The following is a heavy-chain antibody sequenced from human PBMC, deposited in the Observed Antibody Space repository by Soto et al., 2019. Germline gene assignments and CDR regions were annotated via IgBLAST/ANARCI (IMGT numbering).Heavy chain of an antibody. CDR2: IIPIFGTA. D-gene: IGHD4-17*01. CDR1: GGTFSSYA. J-gene: IGHJ6*02. CDR3: AREAHYGDDYNSYYYYGMDV. V-gene: IGHV1-69*13. Sequence: ASVKVSCKASGGTFSSYAISWVRQAPGQGLEWMGGIIPIFGTANYAQKFQGRVTITADESTSTAYMELSSLRSEDTAVYYCAREAHYGDDYNSYYYYGMDVWGQGTTVTVSS.